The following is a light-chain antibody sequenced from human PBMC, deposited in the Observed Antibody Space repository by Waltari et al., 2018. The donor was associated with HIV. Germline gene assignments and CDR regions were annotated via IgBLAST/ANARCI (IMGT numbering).Light chain of an antibody. CDR1: SSNIGTHS. J-gene: IGLJ2*01. Sequence: QSVLTQPPSASGTPRQRVTISCSGRSSNIGTHSLYSYHQLPGPAPKLLIYRSNQRPSGVPGRFSGSRSGTSASLAISGFRSEDEADYYCAAWDDSLSGHVVFGGGTKLTVL. V-gene: IGLV1-47*01. CDR2: RSN. CDR3: AAWDDSLSGHVV.